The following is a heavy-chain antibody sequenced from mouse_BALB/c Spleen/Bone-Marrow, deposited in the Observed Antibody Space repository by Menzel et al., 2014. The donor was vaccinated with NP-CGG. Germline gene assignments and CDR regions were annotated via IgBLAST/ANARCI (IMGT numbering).Heavy chain of an antibody. J-gene: IGHJ3*01. CDR2: ISGGGSYT. CDR3: ARHAYYDQTEVSFVY. CDR1: GFTFSSYG. D-gene: IGHD2-4*01. Sequence: EVMLVESGGNLVKSGGSLKLSCAASGFTFSSYGMSWVRQTPEKRLEWVATISGGGSYTFYPDSVKGRFTISRDNAKNNLYLHLSSLRSEDTALYYCARHAYYDQTEVSFVYWGQGTLVTVSA. V-gene: IGHV5-9-2*01.